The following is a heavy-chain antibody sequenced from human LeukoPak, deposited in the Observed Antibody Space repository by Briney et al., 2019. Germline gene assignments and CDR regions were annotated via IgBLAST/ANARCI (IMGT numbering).Heavy chain of an antibody. CDR3: XXDGGSSGNGAYYMDV. CDR1: GFTFSSYW. V-gene: IGHV3-7*01. J-gene: IGHJ6*03. CDR2: IKQEGSEK. D-gene: IGHD2-15*01. Sequence: GGSLRLSCAAPGFTFSSYWMSWVRQAPGKGLGWVANIKQEGSEKYYVDSVKDRFTISRDNPKNSLNLQINSLRAEDTSVYEXXXDGGSSGNGAYYMDVWGKGTTVTVSS.